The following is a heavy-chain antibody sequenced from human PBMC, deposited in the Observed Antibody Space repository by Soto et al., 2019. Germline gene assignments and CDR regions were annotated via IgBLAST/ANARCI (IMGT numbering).Heavy chain of an antibody. D-gene: IGHD3-10*01. CDR3: AKDRNYYGSGASNWFDP. Sequence: GGSLRLSCAASGFTFSSYAMHWVRQAPGKGLEWVAVISYDGSNKYYADSVKGRFTISRDNSKNTLHLQMNSLRAEDTAVYYCAKDRNYYGSGASNWFDPWGQGTLVTVSS. V-gene: IGHV3-30-3*01. CDR1: GFTFSSYA. J-gene: IGHJ5*02. CDR2: ISYDGSNK.